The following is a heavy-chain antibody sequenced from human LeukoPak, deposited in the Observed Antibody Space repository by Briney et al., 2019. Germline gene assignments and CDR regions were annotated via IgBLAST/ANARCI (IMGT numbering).Heavy chain of an antibody. CDR3: AKHKVRGVVGYYYYMDV. CDR2: ISGSGGST. V-gene: IGHV3-23*01. CDR1: GFTFSSYG. D-gene: IGHD3-10*01. J-gene: IGHJ6*03. Sequence: GGSLRLSCAASGFTFSSYGMSWVRQAPGKGLEWVSAISGSGGSTYYADSVKGRFTISRDNSKNTLYLQMNSLRAEDTAVYYCAKHKVRGVVGYYYYMDVWGKGTTVTVSS.